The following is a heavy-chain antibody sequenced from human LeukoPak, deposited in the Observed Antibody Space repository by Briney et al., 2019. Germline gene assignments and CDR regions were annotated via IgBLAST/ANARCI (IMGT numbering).Heavy chain of an antibody. CDR3: ARGFALDF. CDR1: LYTLPSKRAA. V-gene: IGHV6-1*01. Sequence: SQTLPVTCHISLYTLPSKRAAWRWINQSPSRGLEWLGRTYYRSKWYYDYAVSAKSRITISPDTSKNQFPLQLNSVTADDTAVYYCARGFALDFWGQGTMVTVSS. J-gene: IGHJ3*01. CDR2: TYYRSKWYY.